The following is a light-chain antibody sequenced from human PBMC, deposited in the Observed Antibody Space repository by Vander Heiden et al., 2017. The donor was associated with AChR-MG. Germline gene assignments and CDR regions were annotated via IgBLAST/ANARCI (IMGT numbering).Light chain of an antibody. Sequence: QSALTQPASVSGSPGPSITISFTGTTSDVGAYDYVSWYQHHPGEAPKLMIFDVTKRPSGISDRFSGSKSGNTATLTISGLQAEDEADYYCSSFSTGSTDVVFGGGTKVTVL. J-gene: IGLJ2*01. CDR3: SSFSTGSTDVV. CDR2: DVT. V-gene: IGLV2-14*03. CDR1: TSDVGAYDY.